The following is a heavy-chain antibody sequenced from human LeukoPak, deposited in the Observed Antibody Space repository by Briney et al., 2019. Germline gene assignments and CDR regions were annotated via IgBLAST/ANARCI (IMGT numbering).Heavy chain of an antibody. J-gene: IGHJ4*02. Sequence: GGSLRLSCAASGFTFSSYSMNWVRQAPGKGLEWVSSISSSSSYIYCADSVKGRFTISRDNAKNSLYLQMNSLRAEDTAVYYCARIGRILTYDYWGQGTLVTVSS. CDR2: ISSSSSYI. CDR3: ARIGRILTYDY. D-gene: IGHD3-9*01. CDR1: GFTFSSYS. V-gene: IGHV3-21*01.